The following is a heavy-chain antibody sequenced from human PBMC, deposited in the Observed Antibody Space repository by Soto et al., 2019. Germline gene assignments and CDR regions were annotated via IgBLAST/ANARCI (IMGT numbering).Heavy chain of an antibody. D-gene: IGHD3-10*01. CDR2: IYYSGST. J-gene: IGHJ5*02. V-gene: IGHV4-61*01. CDR1: GGSVSSGSYY. CDR3: ARDQTYYYGSGSYYLGNWFAP. Sequence: PSETLSLTCTVSGGSVSSGSYYWSWIRQPPGKGLEWIGYIYYSGSTNYNPSLKSRVTISVDTSKNQFSLKLSSVTAAGTAVYYCARDQTYYYGSGSYYLGNWFAPGGQGTLVTVPS.